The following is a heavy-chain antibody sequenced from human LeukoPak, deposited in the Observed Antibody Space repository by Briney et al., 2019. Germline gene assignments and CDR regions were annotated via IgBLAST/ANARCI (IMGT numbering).Heavy chain of an antibody. Sequence: GGSLRLSCAASGFTFSSYWMSWVRQAPGKGLEWVANIKQDGSEKYYVDSVKGRFTISRDNAKNSLYLQMNSLRAEDTAVYYCARDDGSSWYAPVYWGQGTLVTVSS. CDR2: IKQDGSEK. CDR3: ARDDGSSWYAPVY. J-gene: IGHJ4*02. CDR1: GFTFSSYW. D-gene: IGHD6-13*01. V-gene: IGHV3-7*01.